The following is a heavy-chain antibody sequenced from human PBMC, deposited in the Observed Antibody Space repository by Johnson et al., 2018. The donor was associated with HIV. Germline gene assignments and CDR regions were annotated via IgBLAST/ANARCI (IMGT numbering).Heavy chain of an antibody. V-gene: IGHV3-7*01. CDR1: GFTFSSSA. Sequence: VQLVESGGGLVQPGGSLRLSCAASGFTFSSSAMSWVRQDPGQGLEWVASIRQDGRGKYHVASVKGRFTISRENAKNSLYLQMNSRRAEDTAVYYCAKEVKSGSYPVRGAFDIWGQGTMVTVSS. CDR3: AKEVKSGSYPVRGAFDI. D-gene: IGHD1-26*01. J-gene: IGHJ3*02. CDR2: IRQDGRGK.